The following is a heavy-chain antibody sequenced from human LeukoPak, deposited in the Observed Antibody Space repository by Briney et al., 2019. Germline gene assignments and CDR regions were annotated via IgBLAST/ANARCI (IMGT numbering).Heavy chain of an antibody. V-gene: IGHV1-18*01. CDR2: ISAYNGNT. CDR1: GYTFTSYG. CDR3: ARGVIAGAFDI. J-gene: IGHJ3*02. Sequence: GASVKVSCKASGYTFTSYGISWVRQAPGQGLEWMGWISAYNGNTNYAQKFQGRVTITADESTSTAYMELSSLRSEDTAVYYCARGVIAGAFDIWGQGTMVTVSS. D-gene: IGHD2/OR15-2a*01.